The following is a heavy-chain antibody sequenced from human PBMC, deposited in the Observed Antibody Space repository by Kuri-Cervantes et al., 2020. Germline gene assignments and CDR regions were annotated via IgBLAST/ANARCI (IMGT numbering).Heavy chain of an antibody. V-gene: IGHV3-30*18. D-gene: IGHD2/OR15-2a*01. Sequence: GGSLRLSCAASGFTFSSYWMSWVRQAPGKGLEWVAVISYDGSNKYYADSVKGRFTISRDNSKNTLYLQMNSLRAEDTAVYYCAKDHLSNAFDIWGQGTMVTVSS. J-gene: IGHJ3*02. CDR3: AKDHLSNAFDI. CDR2: ISYDGSNK. CDR1: GFTFSSYW.